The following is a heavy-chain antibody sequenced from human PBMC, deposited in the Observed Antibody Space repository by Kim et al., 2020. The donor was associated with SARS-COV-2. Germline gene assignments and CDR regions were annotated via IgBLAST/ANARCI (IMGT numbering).Heavy chain of an antibody. D-gene: IGHD6-13*01. V-gene: IGHV3-66*01. CDR3: AREPYSSTWLDY. J-gene: IGHJ4*02. CDR1: GITVTTNY. CDR2: IYSGGTT. Sequence: GGSLRLSCAVSGITVTTNYMNWVRQAPGKGLEWVSTIYSGGTTYYADSVKGRFTISRDTSKNTLDLQMNSLRAEDTAVYYCAREPYSSTWLDYWGPGTLVTVSS.